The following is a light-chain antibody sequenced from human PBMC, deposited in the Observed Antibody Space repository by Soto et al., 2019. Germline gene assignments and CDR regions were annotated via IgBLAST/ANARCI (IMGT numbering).Light chain of an antibody. J-gene: IGLJ1*01. V-gene: IGLV2-14*01. Sequence: QSVLTQPASVSGSPGQSITISCTGSYKYVSWYQQHPGKAPKFMIYEVSNRPSGVSNRFSGSKSGNTASLTISGLQAEDEADYYCTSYTSSSTRVFGSGTKVTVL. CDR1: YKY. CDR3: TSYTSSSTRV. CDR2: EVS.